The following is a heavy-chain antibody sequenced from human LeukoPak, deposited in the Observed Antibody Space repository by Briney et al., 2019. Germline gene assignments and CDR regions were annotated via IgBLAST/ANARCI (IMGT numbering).Heavy chain of an antibody. CDR1: GGTFSSYA. CDR2: IIPIFGTA. V-gene: IGHV1-69*13. J-gene: IGHJ4*02. D-gene: IGHD3-22*01. Sequence: SVKVSCKASGGTFSSYAISWVRQAPGQGLEWMGGIIPIFGTANYAQKFQGRVTITADESTSTAYMELSSLRSEDTAVYYCARELSDDSSGYYPFDYWGQGTLVTVSS. CDR3: ARELSDDSSGYYPFDY.